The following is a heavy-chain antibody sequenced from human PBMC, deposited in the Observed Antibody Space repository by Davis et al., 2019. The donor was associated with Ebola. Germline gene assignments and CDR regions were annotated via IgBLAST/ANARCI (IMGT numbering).Heavy chain of an antibody. CDR3: VNDGGHGGDSDY. Sequence: PSENLSLTCAVSGYSIGSGYHWGWIRQPPGRGLEWIGNRYHGTDASYNPALRSRVTISLDTSKNQFSLKLNSVTAADTAVYYCVNDGGHGGDSDYWGQGILVTVSS. J-gene: IGHJ4*02. V-gene: IGHV4-38-2*01. CDR2: RYHGTDA. CDR1: GYSIGSGYH. D-gene: IGHD2-21*02.